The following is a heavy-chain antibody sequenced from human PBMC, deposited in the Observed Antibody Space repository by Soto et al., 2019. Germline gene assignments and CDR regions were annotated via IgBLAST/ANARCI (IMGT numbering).Heavy chain of an antibody. J-gene: IGHJ4*02. CDR3: ANGRKRVTVSGVVTGNYISD. V-gene: IGHV3-23*01. Sequence: GGSLRLSCTASGFTFSRFAMNWVRQIPGKGLEWISTISKSGDSTYYADSVKGRFTISRDNSENTVSLDMNSLRDEDTAVYFCANGRKRVTVSGVVTGNYISDWGLGTLVTVSS. CDR2: ISKSGDST. CDR1: GFTFSRFA. D-gene: IGHD3-3*01.